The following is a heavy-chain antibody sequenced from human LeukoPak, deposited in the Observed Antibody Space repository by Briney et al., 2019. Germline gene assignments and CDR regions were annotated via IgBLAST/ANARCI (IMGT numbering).Heavy chain of an antibody. Sequence: ASVKVSCRASGYTFTVYYNHWVRQAPAPGLELMGWINPDNSGTNYAQKFQGRGTITRDKSIRKDYMDLSRLISDDTAVVYCTREARVGNWFDPWGQGTQVTVSS. V-gene: IGHV1-2*02. J-gene: IGHJ5*02. CDR1: GYTFTVYY. D-gene: IGHD2-2*01. CDR3: TREARVGNWFDP. CDR2: INPDNSGT.